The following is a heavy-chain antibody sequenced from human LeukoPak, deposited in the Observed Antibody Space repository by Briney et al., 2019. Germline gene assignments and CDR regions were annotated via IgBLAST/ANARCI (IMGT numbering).Heavy chain of an antibody. CDR1: GYTFTGYY. CDR3: GREYYDSSRSWFDP. CDR2: INPNSGGT. Sequence: ASLKVSCKSSGYTFTGYYMHWVRQAPGQGLEWMGWINPNSGGTNYAQRFQGRVTMTRDTSISTAYMELSRLRSDDTAVYYCGREYYDSSRSWFDPWGQGTLVTVS. D-gene: IGHD3-22*01. J-gene: IGHJ5*02. V-gene: IGHV1-2*02.